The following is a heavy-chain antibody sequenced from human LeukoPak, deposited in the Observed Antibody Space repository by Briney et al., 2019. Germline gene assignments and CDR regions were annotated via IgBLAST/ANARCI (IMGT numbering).Heavy chain of an antibody. Sequence: EGSLRLSCAASGFGFSYAWMNWVRQAPGKGLEWVGRIISKTDGGITDYAAPVRGRFTISRDDSKNTLYLEMNNLKPEDTAVYYCTTLRSLDYWGQGTLVTVSS. CDR2: IISKTDGGIT. V-gene: IGHV3-15*01. J-gene: IGHJ4*02. CDR1: GFGFSYAW. CDR3: TTLRSLDY. D-gene: IGHD3-10*01.